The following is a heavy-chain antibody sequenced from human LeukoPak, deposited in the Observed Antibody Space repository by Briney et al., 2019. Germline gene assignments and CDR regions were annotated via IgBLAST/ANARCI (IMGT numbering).Heavy chain of an antibody. CDR3: ARVRDSYGYWRGTYTPDDNWFDP. Sequence: SGTLSLTYAVFGGSFSGYYWSWIRQPAGKGLEWIGRIYTSGSTNYNPSLKSRVTMSVDTSKNQFSLKLSSVTAADTAVYYCARVRDSYGYWRGTYTPDDNWFDPWGQGTLVTVSS. J-gene: IGHJ5*02. D-gene: IGHD5-18*01. V-gene: IGHV4-4*07. CDR2: IYTSGST. CDR1: GGSFSGYY.